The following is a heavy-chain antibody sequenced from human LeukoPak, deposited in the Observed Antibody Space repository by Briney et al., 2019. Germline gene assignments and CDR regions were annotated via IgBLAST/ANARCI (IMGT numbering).Heavy chain of an antibody. CDR2: TYYRSKWYN. J-gene: IGHJ4*02. V-gene: IGHV6-1*01. D-gene: IGHD5-18*01. CDR3: AREGGWIQLWYPTYYFDY. Sequence: SQTLSLTCAISGDSVSSNSAAWNWIRQSPSRGLEWLGRTYYRSKWYNDYAVSVKSRITINPDTSKTQFSLQLNSVTPEDTAVYYCAREGGWIQLWYPTYYFDYWGQGTLVTVSS. CDR1: GDSVSSNSAA.